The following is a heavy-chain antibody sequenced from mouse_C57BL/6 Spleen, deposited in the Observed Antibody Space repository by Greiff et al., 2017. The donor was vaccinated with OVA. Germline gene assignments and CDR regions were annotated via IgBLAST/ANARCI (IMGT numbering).Heavy chain of an antibody. CDR2: IDPENGDT. Sequence: EVQLQQSGAELVRPGASVKLSCTASGFNIKDDCMHWVKQRPEQGLEWIGWIDPENGDTEYASKFQGKATITADTSSNTAYLQLSSLTSEDTAVYYCTTDWEGYWGQGTTLTVSS. CDR1: GFNIKDDC. V-gene: IGHV14-4*01. CDR3: TTDWEGY. D-gene: IGHD4-1*01. J-gene: IGHJ2*01.